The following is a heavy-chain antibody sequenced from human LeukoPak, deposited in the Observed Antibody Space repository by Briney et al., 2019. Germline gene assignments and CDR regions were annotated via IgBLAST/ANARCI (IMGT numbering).Heavy chain of an antibody. V-gene: IGHV1-2*02. CDR1: GYTFTGYY. CDR2: VNPNSGGT. J-gene: IGHJ4*02. D-gene: IGHD3-10*01. Sequence: ASVKVSCKASGYTFTGYYMHWVRQAPGQELEWMGWVNPNSGGTNYSQKFQGRVTMTRDTSISTAYMELSRLTSDDTAVYYCATNLYASGSFFGRFDYWGQGTLVTVSS. CDR3: ATNLYASGSFFGRFDY.